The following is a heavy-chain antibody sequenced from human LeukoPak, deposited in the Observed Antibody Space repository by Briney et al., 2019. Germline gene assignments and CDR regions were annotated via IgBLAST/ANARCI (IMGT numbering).Heavy chain of an antibody. Sequence: ASVKVSCKASGYTFTSYGISWVRQAPGQGLEWMGWISAYNGNTNYAQKLQGRVTMTTDTSTSTAYMELRSLRSDDTAVYYRARTHYYDSSGYYYGLVYWGQGTLVTVSS. CDR1: GYTFTSYG. CDR2: ISAYNGNT. J-gene: IGHJ4*02. V-gene: IGHV1-18*01. D-gene: IGHD3-22*01. CDR3: ARTHYYDSSGYYYGLVY.